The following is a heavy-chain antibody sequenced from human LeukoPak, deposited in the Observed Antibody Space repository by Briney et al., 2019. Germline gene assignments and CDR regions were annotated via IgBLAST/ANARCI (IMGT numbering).Heavy chain of an antibody. Sequence: SETLSLTCAVYGGSFSGYYWSWIRQPPGKGLEWIGEINHSGSTNYNPSLKSRVTISADTSKNQFSLKLSSVTAADTAVYYCARGRERDGYPTNFDYWGQGTLVTVSS. J-gene: IGHJ4*02. CDR2: INHSGST. CDR3: ARGRERDGYPTNFDY. V-gene: IGHV4-34*01. CDR1: GGSFSGYY. D-gene: IGHD5-24*01.